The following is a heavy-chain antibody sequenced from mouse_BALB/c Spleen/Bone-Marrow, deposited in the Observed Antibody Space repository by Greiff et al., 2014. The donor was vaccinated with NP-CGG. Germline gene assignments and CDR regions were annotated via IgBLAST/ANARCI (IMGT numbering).Heavy chain of an antibody. CDR3: TRDQRYGNYIYAMDY. D-gene: IGHD2-10*02. Sequence: EVKLQESGGGLVKPGGSLKLSCAASGFTFSSYTMSWVRQTPEKRLEWVATISTGGSYTDYPDSVKGRFTISRDNAKNTLYMQMSSLKSEDTAMYYCTRDQRYGNYIYAMDYWGQGTSVTVSS. V-gene: IGHV5-6-4*01. J-gene: IGHJ4*01. CDR2: ISTGGSYT. CDR1: GFTFSSYT.